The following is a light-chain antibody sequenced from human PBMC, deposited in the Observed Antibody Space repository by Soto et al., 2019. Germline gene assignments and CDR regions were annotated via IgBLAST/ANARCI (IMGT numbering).Light chain of an antibody. J-gene: IGKJ4*01. Sequence: EIVLTQSPATLSLSPGERATLSCRASQSVGTYFAWYQQKPCQAPRLLIYDSSNRATGIPARFSGSGSGTDFTLTISSLEPADFAVYYCQQRSDWPSTFGGGTKVEIK. CDR3: QQRSDWPST. CDR2: DSS. CDR1: QSVGTY. V-gene: IGKV3-11*01.